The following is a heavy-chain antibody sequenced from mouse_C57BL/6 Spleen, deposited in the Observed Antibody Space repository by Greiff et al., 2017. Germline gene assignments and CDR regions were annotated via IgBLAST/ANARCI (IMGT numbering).Heavy chain of an antibody. CDR2: IHPNSGST. D-gene: IGHD1-1*01. CDR1: GYTFTSYW. V-gene: IGHV1-64*01. Sequence: VKLQQSGAELVKPGASVKLSCKASGYTFTSYWMHWVKQRPGQGLEWIGMIHPNSGSTNYNEKFKSKATLTVDKSSSTAYMQLSSLTSEDSAVYYCARPYYLRFAYWGQGTLVTVSA. J-gene: IGHJ3*01. CDR3: ARPYYLRFAY.